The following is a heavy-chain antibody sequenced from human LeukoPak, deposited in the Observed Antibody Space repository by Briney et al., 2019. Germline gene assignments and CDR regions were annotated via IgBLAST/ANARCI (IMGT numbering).Heavy chain of an antibody. Sequence: ASVKVSCKASGYTFISYDINWVRQATGQGLERMGWMNPNSGNTGYAQKFQGRVTMTRNTSISTAYMELSSLTSEDTAVYYCAMGRGSWNWFDPWGQGTLVTVSS. CDR3: AMGRGSWNWFDP. D-gene: IGHD2-15*01. CDR1: GYTFISYD. J-gene: IGHJ5*02. V-gene: IGHV1-8*01. CDR2: MNPNSGNT.